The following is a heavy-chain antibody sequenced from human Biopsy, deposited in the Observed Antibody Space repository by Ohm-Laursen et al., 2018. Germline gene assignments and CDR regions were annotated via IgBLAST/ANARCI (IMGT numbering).Heavy chain of an antibody. Sequence: GSSVKVSCKFPGGAFRSHTITWVRQAPGQGLEWVGNTTPVFGVVNYARKLQGRVTITADESMAIGHLEVSSLRVDDTAVYYCATGLDGLTGTTSLDDWGQGTLVIVSP. CDR3: ATGLDGLTGTTSLDD. V-gene: IGHV1-69*15. D-gene: IGHD1-7*01. CDR2: TTPVFGVV. J-gene: IGHJ4*02. CDR1: GGAFRSHT.